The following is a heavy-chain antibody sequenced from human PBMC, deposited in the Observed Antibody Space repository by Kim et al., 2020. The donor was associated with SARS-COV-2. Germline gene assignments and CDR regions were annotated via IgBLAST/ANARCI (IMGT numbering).Heavy chain of an antibody. D-gene: IGHD6-13*01. CDR3: AKVSSSWLHDAFDI. V-gene: IGHV3-30*18. Sequence: GGSLRLSCAASGFTFSSYGMHWVRQAPGKGLEWVAVISYDGSNKYYADSVKGRFTISRDNSKNTLYLQMNSLRAEDTAVYYCAKVSSSWLHDAFDIWGQG. J-gene: IGHJ3*02. CDR1: GFTFSSYG. CDR2: ISYDGSNK.